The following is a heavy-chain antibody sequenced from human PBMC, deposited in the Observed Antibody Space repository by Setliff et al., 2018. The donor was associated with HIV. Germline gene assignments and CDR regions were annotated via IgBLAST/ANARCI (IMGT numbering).Heavy chain of an antibody. CDR1: GFTVSSNY. Sequence: GSLRLSCAASGFTVSSNYMSWVRQAPGKGLEWVSVIYSGGSTYYADSVKGRFTISRDNSKNTVYLQMNSLRAEDTAEYYCAKELAASGLGYFDSWGRGILVTVSS. D-gene: IGHD3-22*01. V-gene: IGHV3-53*01. J-gene: IGHJ4*02. CDR3: AKELAASGLGYFDS. CDR2: IYSGGST.